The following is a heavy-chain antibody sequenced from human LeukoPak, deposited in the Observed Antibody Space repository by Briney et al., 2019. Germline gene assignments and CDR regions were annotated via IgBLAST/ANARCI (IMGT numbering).Heavy chain of an antibody. J-gene: IGHJ4*02. V-gene: IGHV1-2*02. CDR3: ERGFSGRRLGYFDY. Sequence: ASVTVSYTASGYTFTDYYMHWVRQAPGQGGEWMGWINPNSGGTNYEQKFQGRVTIIRDTAIRTDYMELRSLRSADTAVYYCERGFSGRRLGYFDYWGQGTLVTVSS. D-gene: IGHD6-19*01. CDR1: GYTFTDYY. CDR2: INPNSGGT.